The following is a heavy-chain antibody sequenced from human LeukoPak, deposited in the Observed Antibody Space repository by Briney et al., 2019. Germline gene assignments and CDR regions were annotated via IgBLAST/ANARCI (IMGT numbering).Heavy chain of an antibody. CDR3: ARSSIAAAKKDY. Sequence: KPSETLSFTCAVYGGSFSGYSWSWIRQPPGKGLEWIGEINHSGSTNYNPSLKSRVTISVDKSKNQFSLKLSSVTAADTAVYYCARSSIAAAKKDYWEQRHLVTVSS. CDR2: INHSGST. V-gene: IGHV4-34*01. J-gene: IGHJ4*02. D-gene: IGHD6-13*01. CDR1: GGSFSGYS.